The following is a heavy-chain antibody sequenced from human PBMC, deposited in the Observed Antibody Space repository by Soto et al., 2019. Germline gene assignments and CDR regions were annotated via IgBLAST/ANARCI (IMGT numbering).Heavy chain of an antibody. CDR2: ISFDGKNK. J-gene: IGHJ4*02. V-gene: IGHV3-30*04. Sequence: GGSLRLSCVVSGFTINNYAMHWVRQAPGKGLEWVTVISFDGKNKYYAAAVKGRFTISRDDSKNTLYLQMNSLRAEDTAVYFCAREIINPYCSSDCYPYFDHWGQGTLVTVSS. CDR1: GFTINNYA. CDR3: AREIINPYCSSDCYPYFDH. D-gene: IGHD2-21*02.